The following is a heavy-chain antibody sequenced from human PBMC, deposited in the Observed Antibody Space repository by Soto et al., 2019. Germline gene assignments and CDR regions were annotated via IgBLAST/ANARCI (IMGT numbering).Heavy chain of an antibody. D-gene: IGHD2-8*02. CDR3: AKATATGGGAFDI. Sequence: HPGGSLRLSXAASGFICSSYDMSWVRQAPGKGLEWVSTILVDGRTFYVDSVKGRFTISRDSSQNTVYLQMNSLTAGDTALYYCAKATATGGGAFDICGQGTMVTVSS. J-gene: IGHJ3*02. V-gene: IGHV3-23*01. CDR2: ILVDGRT. CDR1: GFICSSYD.